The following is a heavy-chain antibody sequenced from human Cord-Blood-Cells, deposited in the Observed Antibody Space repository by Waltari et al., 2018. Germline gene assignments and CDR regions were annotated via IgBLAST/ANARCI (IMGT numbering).Heavy chain of an antibody. CDR3: AKFVVPAANHFDY. Sequence: QVQLVESGGGVVQPGGSLRLSCAASGFPFSSYGLQRVRQAPGKGLELVAFIRYDGSNKYYADSVKGRFTISRDNSKNTLYLQMNSLRAEDTAVYYCAKFVVPAANHFDYWGQGTLVTVSS. J-gene: IGHJ4*02. CDR2: IRYDGSNK. D-gene: IGHD2-2*01. V-gene: IGHV3-30*02. CDR1: GFPFSSYG.